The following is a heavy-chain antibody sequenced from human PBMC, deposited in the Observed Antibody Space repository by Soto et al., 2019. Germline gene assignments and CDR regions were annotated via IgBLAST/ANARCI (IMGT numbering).Heavy chain of an antibody. CDR2: IYPGDSDT. Sequence: PGESLKISCKGSGYSFTSYWIGWVRQMPGKGLEWMGIIYPGDSDTRYSPSFQGQVTISADKSISTAYLQWSSLKASDTAMYYCARVPLFTPGVADTYYFDYWGQGTLVTVSS. J-gene: IGHJ4*02. CDR3: ARVPLFTPGVADTYYFDY. D-gene: IGHD2-15*01. CDR1: GYSFTSYW. V-gene: IGHV5-51*01.